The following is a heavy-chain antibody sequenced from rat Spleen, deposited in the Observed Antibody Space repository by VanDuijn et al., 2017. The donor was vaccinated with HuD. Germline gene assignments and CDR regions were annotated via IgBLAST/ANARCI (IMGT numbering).Heavy chain of an antibody. CDR1: GFTFSDYG. J-gene: IGHJ3*01. CDR2: FSYGDSSGHSAT. Sequence: EVQLVESDGGLVQPGKSLKLSCAASGFTFSDYGMAWVRQAPTKGLEWVATFSYGDSSGHSATYYRDSVKDRFTSSRDNAKSTLSLQVDSLRSEYTATYYCAGRNYGGSPFAYWGQGTLVTVSS. V-gene: IGHV5-29*01. CDR3: AGRNYGGSPFAY. D-gene: IGHD1-11*01.